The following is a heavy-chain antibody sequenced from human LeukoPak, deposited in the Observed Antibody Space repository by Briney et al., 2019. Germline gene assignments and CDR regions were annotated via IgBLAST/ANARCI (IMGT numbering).Heavy chain of an antibody. CDR1: GFTVSSNY. CDR2: ISTSGST. V-gene: IGHV3-66*02. D-gene: IGHD3-22*01. J-gene: IGHJ4*02. CDR3: ARSLYYYDSSGYYYY. Sequence: GGSLRLSCAASGFTVSSNYMSWVRQAPGKGLEWVSVISTSGSTYYADSVKGRFTMSRDNSKNTLYLQMHSLRPEDTAVYYCARSLYYYDSSGYYYYWGQGTLVTVSS.